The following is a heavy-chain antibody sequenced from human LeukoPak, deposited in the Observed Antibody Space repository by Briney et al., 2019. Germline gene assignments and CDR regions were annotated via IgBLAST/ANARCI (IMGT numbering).Heavy chain of an antibody. J-gene: IGHJ6*02. D-gene: IGHD6-13*01. Sequence: PGGSLRLSCAASGFTFSSYSMHWVRQAPGKGLEWVSSISSSSSYIYYADSVKGRFTISRDNAKNSLYLQMNSLRAEDTAVYYCARDSHSSSWIRTYYGMDVWGQGTTVTVSS. CDR2: ISSSSSYI. V-gene: IGHV3-21*01. CDR3: ARDSHSSSWIRTYYGMDV. CDR1: GFTFSSYS.